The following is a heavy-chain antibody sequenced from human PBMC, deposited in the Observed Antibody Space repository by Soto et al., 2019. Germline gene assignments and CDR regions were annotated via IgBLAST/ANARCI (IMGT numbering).Heavy chain of an antibody. J-gene: IGHJ4*02. V-gene: IGHV6-1*01. Sequence: PSQTLSLTCAISGDSVSSRSAAWNWISQSPSRGLEWLGRTYYRSKWNNEYATSVKSRITINPDTSKNQFSLHLNSVTPDDTAVYYCARSGNEGAVDYWGQGTLVTVSS. CDR1: GDSVSSRSAA. D-gene: IGHD1-26*01. CDR3: ARSGNEGAVDY. CDR2: TYYRSKWNN.